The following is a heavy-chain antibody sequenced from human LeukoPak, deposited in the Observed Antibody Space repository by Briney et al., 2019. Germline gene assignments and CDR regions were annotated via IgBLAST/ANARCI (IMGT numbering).Heavy chain of an antibody. CDR1: GGTFSSCA. V-gene: IGHV1-69*13. Sequence: ASVKVSCKASGGTFSSCAISWVRQAPGQGLEWMGGIIPIFGTANYAQKFQGRVTITADESTSTAYMELSSLRCEDTAVYYCARGGVEDILTGHFDYWGQGTLVTVSS. CDR3: ARGGVEDILTGHFDY. CDR2: IIPIFGTA. J-gene: IGHJ4*02. D-gene: IGHD3-9*01.